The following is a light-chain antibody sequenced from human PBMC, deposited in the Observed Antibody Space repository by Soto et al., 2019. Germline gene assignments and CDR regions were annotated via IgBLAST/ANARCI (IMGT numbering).Light chain of an antibody. V-gene: IGKV3-20*01. Sequence: EIVLTQYPGTLSLSPGERATLSCRASQSVSGMAWYQQIRCQAPRLLIYGASTRATGITDRFSGSGSGTDFTLTISRLEPEDFSVYYCQPYGRSLITVGPGTRLEIK. CDR3: QPYGRSLIT. CDR1: QSVSG. CDR2: GAS. J-gene: IGKJ5*01.